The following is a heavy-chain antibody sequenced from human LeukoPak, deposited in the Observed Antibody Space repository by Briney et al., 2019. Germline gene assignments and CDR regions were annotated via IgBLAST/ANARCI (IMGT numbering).Heavy chain of an antibody. Sequence: GGSLRLSCAASGFTFSSYAMSWVRQAPGKGLEWVSAISGSGGSTYYADSVKGRFTISRDNSKNTLYLQMNSLRAEDTAVYYCAGALENCGGDCYSYGYWGQGTLVTVSS. J-gene: IGHJ4*02. D-gene: IGHD2-21*01. V-gene: IGHV3-23*01. CDR2: ISGSGGST. CDR3: AGALENCGGDCYSYGY. CDR1: GFTFSSYA.